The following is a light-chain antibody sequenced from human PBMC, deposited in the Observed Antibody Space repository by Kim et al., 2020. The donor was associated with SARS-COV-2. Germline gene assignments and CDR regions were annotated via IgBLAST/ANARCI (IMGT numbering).Light chain of an antibody. CDR3: QQYNSWPLT. V-gene: IGKV3D-15*01. CDR2: DIS. Sequence: VSPGERATLSCRASQSVGSQLVWYQQKVGQAPRLLIYDISTRATGTPARFSGSGSGTDFTLTISSLQSGDFAVYYCQQYNSWPLTFGGGTKVDIK. J-gene: IGKJ4*01. CDR1: QSVGSQ.